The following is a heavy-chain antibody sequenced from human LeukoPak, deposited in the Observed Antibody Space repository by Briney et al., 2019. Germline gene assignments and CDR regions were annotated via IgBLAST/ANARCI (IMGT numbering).Heavy chain of an antibody. J-gene: IGHJ4*02. V-gene: IGHV4-59*01. CDR1: GGSISSYY. D-gene: IGHD2-8*02. Sequence: SETLSLTCTVSGGSISSYYWSWLRQPPGKGLEWIGYIYYSGSTNYNPSLKSRVTISVDTSKNQFSLKLSSVTAADTAIYYCATYRQVLLPFESWGQGTLVTVSS. CDR3: ATYRQVLLPFES. CDR2: IYYSGST.